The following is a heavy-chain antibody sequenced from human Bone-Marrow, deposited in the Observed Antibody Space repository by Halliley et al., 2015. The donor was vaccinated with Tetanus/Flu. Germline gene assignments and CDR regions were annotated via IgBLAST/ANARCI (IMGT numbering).Heavy chain of an antibody. CDR1: GGSVSRGSYY. D-gene: IGHD3-3*01. CDR3: AREHYDFSSGLIIGTDC. CDR2: IYHSGST. J-gene: IGHJ4*02. Sequence: TLSLTCTVSGGSVSRGSYYWSWNRQSPGKGLEWIGYIYHSGSTDYHPSLKSRVTISIDTSKNQFSLKLNSVTAADTAVYYCAREHYDFSSGLIIGTDCWGQGTLVTVSS. V-gene: IGHV4-61*01.